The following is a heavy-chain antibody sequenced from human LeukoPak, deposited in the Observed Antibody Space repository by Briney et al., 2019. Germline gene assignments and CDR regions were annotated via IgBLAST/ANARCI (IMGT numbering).Heavy chain of an antibody. CDR1: GYSFTSYW. D-gene: IGHD3-3*01. CDR3: ARHQTNYDFWSAPFDP. Sequence: GESLKISCKGSGYSFTSYWIGWVRQMPGKGLEWMGIIYPGDSDTRYSPSFQGQVTISADKSISTAYQQWSSLKASDTAMYYCARHQTNYDFWSAPFDPWGQGTLVTVSS. V-gene: IGHV5-51*01. CDR2: IYPGDSDT. J-gene: IGHJ5*02.